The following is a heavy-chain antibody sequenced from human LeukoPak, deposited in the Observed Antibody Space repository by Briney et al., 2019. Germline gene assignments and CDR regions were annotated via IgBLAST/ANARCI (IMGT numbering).Heavy chain of an antibody. J-gene: IGHJ4*01. D-gene: IGHD5-18*01. CDR2: IYYSGST. Sequence: SETLSLTCTVSGGSISSGGYYWSWIRQHPGKGLEWIGYIYYSGSTYYNPSLKSRVTISVDRSKNQFSLKLSSVTAADTAVYYCARGGGYSYGPFFDYWGQGTLVTVSS. CDR1: GGSISSGGYY. CDR3: ARGGGYSYGPFFDY. V-gene: IGHV4-31*03.